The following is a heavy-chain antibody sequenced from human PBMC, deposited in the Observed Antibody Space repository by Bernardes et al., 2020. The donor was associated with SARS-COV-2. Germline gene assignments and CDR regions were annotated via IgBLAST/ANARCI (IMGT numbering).Heavy chain of an antibody. D-gene: IGHD6-13*01. CDR2: ISAYNANT. J-gene: IGHJ4*02. V-gene: IGHV1-18*01. CDR3: ARVPAAGGNADY. Sequence: ASMKVSCKASGYTFTSYGITWVRQAPGQGLEWMGWISAYNANTNYAQKLQGRVTMTTDTSTSTAYMELRSLRSDDTAVYYCARVPAAGGNADYWGQGTLVTVSA. CDR1: GYTFTSYG.